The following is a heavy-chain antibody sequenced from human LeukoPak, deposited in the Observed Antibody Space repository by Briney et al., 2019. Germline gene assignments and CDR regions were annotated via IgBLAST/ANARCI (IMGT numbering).Heavy chain of an antibody. Sequence: PGGSLRLSCAASGFTFSGSAMHWVRQASGKGLEWVGRIKSKTHGGTTDYAAPVKGRFTISRDDSSNTLYLQMNSLKNEDTAVYYCTTEEVSGYYTNWLDPWGQGTLVTVSS. CDR2: IKSKTHGGTT. V-gene: IGHV3-15*01. D-gene: IGHD3-3*01. CDR1: GFTFSGSA. J-gene: IGHJ5*02. CDR3: TTEEVSGYYTNWLDP.